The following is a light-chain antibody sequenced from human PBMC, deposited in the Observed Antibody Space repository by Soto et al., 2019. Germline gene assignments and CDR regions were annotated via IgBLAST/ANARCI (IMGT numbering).Light chain of an antibody. J-gene: IGKJ1*01. CDR2: GAS. CDR3: QQYSSSPPA. Sequence: EIALTQSPGTLSLSPGERATLSCRASQSVSSSYLALYQQKPGQAPRLLIYGASSRATGIPDRFSGSGSGTDFTLTISRLEPGDFAVYYCQQYSSSPPAFGQGTKVEIK. CDR1: QSVSSSY. V-gene: IGKV3-20*01.